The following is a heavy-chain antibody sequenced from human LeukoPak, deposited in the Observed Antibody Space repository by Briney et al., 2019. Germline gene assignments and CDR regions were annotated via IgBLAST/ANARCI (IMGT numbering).Heavy chain of an antibody. V-gene: IGHV4-4*02. CDR2: IHHRGGT. CDR1: GGSISNENW. J-gene: IGHJ3*02. CDR3: ATPNDAFNI. Sequence: SGTLSLTSAVSGGSISNENWWSWVRQPPGKGLEWIGEIHHRGGTNYNPSLRSRVTISIDTSKNQFSLKLTSVTAADTAVYYCATPNDAFNIWGQGTMVTVSS.